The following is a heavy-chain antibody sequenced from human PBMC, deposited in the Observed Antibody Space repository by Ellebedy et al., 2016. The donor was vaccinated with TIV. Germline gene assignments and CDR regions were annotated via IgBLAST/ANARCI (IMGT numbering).Heavy chain of an antibody. CDR3: ARGSGHLDY. CDR2: IKQDGTEK. Sequence: GESLKISXAASGFTFSYYWMSWVRQAPGKGLEWVANIKQDGTEKYYVDSVKGRFTISRDNAKNSLYLQMNTLRAEDRAVYYCARGSGHLDYWGQGTLVTVSS. D-gene: IGHD3-3*01. V-gene: IGHV3-7*04. CDR1: GFTFSYYW. J-gene: IGHJ4*02.